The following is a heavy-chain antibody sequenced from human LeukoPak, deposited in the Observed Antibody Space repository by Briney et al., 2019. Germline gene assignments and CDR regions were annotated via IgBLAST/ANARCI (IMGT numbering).Heavy chain of an antibody. J-gene: IGHJ5*02. V-gene: IGHV3-48*03. CDR1: GFTFSSYE. D-gene: IGHD3-10*01. Sequence: GGFLRLSCAASGFTFSSYEMNWVRQAPGKGLEWVSYTSSSGSTIYYADSVKGRFTISRDNAKSSLYLQMNSLRAEDTAVYYCARADRITMVRGVPKTGFDPWGQGTLVTVSS. CDR2: TSSSGSTI. CDR3: ARADRITMVRGVPKTGFDP.